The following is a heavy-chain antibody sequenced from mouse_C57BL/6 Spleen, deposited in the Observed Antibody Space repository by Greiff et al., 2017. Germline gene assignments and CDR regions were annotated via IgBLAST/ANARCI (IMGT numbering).Heavy chain of an antibody. CDR3: ATDYGLFAY. J-gene: IGHJ3*01. D-gene: IGHD1-1*02. CDR1: GFSLTSYG. Sequence: VKLVESGPGLVQPSQSLSITCTVSGFSLTSYGVHWVRQSPGKGLEWLGVIWSGGSTDYNAAFISRLSISKDNAKSQVFFKMNSPQADDTAIYYCATDYGLFAYWGQGTLVTVSA. V-gene: IGHV2-2*01. CDR2: IWSGGST.